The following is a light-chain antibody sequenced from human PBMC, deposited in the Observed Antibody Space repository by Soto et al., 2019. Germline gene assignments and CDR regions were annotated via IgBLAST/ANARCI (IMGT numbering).Light chain of an antibody. CDR2: AAS. Sequence: DIQMTQSPSSLSASVGDRVTITFVASQSISSYLNWYQQKPGKAPKLLIYAASSLQSGVPSRFSGSGSGTDFTLTISSLQPEDFATYYCQQSYSTPRTFGGGTKVDIK. J-gene: IGKJ4*01. V-gene: IGKV1-39*01. CDR3: QQSYSTPRT. CDR1: QSISSY.